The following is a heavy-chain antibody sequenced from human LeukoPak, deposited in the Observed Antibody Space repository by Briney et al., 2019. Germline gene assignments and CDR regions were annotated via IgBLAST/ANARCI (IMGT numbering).Heavy chain of an antibody. CDR3: AKAIYDFWSGYRTPPTGY. J-gene: IGHJ4*02. CDR1: GFTFSSYW. CDR2: IKQDGSEK. D-gene: IGHD3-3*01. Sequence: GGSLRLSCAASGFTFSSYWMSWVRQAPGKGLEWVANIKQDGSEKYYVDSVKGRFTISRDNAKNSLYLQMNSLRAEDTAVYYCAKAIYDFWSGYRTPPTGYWGQGTLVTVSS. V-gene: IGHV3-7*01.